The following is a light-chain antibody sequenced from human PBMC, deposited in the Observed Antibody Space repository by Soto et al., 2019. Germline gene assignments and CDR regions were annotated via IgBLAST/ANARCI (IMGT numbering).Light chain of an antibody. CDR3: GTWYNGLSAAV. CDR2: END. Sequence: QSVLTQPPSGSAAPGQKVTISCSGGSSNIGNNDVSWYQQLPGTAPQLIVYENDKRPSGIPDRFSGSKSDTSATLGITGLQTGDEAAYYCGTWYNGLSAAVFGGGIKVTVL. V-gene: IGLV1-51*02. J-gene: IGLJ2*01. CDR1: SSNIGNND.